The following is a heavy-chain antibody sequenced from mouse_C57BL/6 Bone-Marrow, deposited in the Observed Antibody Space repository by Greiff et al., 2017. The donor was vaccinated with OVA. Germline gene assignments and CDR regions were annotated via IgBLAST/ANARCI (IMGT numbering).Heavy chain of an antibody. J-gene: IGHJ1*03. CDR1: GYTFTDYY. D-gene: IGHD2-3*01. V-gene: IGHV1-26*01. CDR3: ARSDGSSRYFDV. Sequence: EVQLQQSGPELVKPGASVKISCKASGYTFTDYYMNWVKQSHGKSLEWIGDINPNNGGTSYNQKFKGKATLTVDKSSSTAYMELRSLTSEDSAVYYCARSDGSSRYFDVGGTGTTVTGSS. CDR2: INPNNGGT.